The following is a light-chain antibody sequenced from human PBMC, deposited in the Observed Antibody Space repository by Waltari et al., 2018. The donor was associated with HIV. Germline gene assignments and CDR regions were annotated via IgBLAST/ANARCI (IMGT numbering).Light chain of an antibody. CDR3: HQSYSTPRT. V-gene: IGKV1-39*01. CDR1: QTISSY. J-gene: IGKJ2*01. Sequence: DIQMTQSPSSLSASVGDRVTITCRASQTISSYLNGYQQKPGKAPMLLIYGASTLHSGVPSRISGSGSGTDFTLTIRSLQPEDFATYYCHQSYSTPRTFGQGTKLEIK. CDR2: GAS.